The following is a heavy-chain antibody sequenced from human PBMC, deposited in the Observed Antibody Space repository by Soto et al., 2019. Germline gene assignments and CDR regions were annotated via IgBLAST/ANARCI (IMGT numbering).Heavy chain of an antibody. CDR2: IYYSGST. CDR1: GGSISSGGYY. D-gene: IGHD5-18*01. Sequence: KPSETLSLTCTVSGGSISSGGYYWSWIRQHPGKGLEWIGYIYYSGSTYYNPSLKSRVTISVDTSKNQFSLKLSSVTAADTAVYYCAREDTAMSSFDYWGQGTLVTVSS. CDR3: AREDTAMSSFDY. V-gene: IGHV4-31*03. J-gene: IGHJ4*02.